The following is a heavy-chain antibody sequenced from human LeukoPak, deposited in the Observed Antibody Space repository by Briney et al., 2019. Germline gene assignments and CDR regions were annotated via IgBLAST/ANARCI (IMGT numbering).Heavy chain of an antibody. CDR1: GFSLSSYS. D-gene: IGHD2/OR15-2a*01. CDR2: IRRDGSRI. J-gene: IGHJ4*02. Sequence: GGSLRLSCAASGFSLSSYSMNWVRQAPGKGLEWISYIRRDGSRICYADSVEGRFTISRDNAKNSLYLQMDSLRVEDTAVYYCTRDPHALDFWGQGTLVTVSS. CDR3: TRDPHALDF. V-gene: IGHV3-48*01.